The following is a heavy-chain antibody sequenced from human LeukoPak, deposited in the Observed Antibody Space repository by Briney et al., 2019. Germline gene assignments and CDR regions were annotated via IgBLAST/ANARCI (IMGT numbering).Heavy chain of an antibody. CDR2: IYYSGST. J-gene: IGHJ4*02. CDR1: GGSISSYY. D-gene: IGHD5-18*01. Sequence: SETLSLTCTVSGGSISSYYWSWIRQPPGKGLEWIGYIYYSGSTNYNPSLKSRVTISVDTSKNQFSLKLSSVTAADTAVYYCARGSGAAMVNLGYWGQGTPVTISS. V-gene: IGHV4-59*01. CDR3: ARGSGAAMVNLGY.